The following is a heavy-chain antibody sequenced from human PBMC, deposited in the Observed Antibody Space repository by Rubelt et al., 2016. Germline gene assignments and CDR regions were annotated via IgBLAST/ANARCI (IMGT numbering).Heavy chain of an antibody. CDR2: INAANGNT. CDR1: GYTFTSYA. Sequence: QVQLVQSGSELKKPGASVKVSCKASGYTFTSYAMNWVRQAPGQGLEWMGWINAANGNTKYSQKFQGRVTITRDTSATTAYMELSSLRSEDTAVYYCARGFIDKGAFDYWGQGTLVTVSS. J-gene: IGHJ4*02. CDR3: ARGFIDKGAFDY. V-gene: IGHV1-3*01. D-gene: IGHD3-9*01.